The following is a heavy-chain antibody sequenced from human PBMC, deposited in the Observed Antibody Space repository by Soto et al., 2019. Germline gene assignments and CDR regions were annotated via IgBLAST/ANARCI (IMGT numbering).Heavy chain of an antibody. CDR1: GFTFSNAW. D-gene: IGHD3-16*02. V-gene: IGHV3-15*01. CDR3: TTDDYISGSYRVDY. Sequence: EVQLVESGGGLVKPGGSLRLSCAASGFTFSNAWMSWVRQAPGKGLEWVGRIKSKTDGGTTDYAAPVKGRFTISRDDSKNTLYLQMNSLKTEDTAVYYCTTDDYISGSYRVDYWGQGTLVTVSS. J-gene: IGHJ4*02. CDR2: IKSKTDGGTT.